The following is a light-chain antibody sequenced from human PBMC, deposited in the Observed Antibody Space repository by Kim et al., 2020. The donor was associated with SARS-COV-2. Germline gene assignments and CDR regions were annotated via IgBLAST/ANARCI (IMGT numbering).Light chain of an antibody. CDR1: ESGIGSSDS. CDR3: ASFTSSGSLDYV. Sequence: PLSCSGNESGIGSSDSVSWYQQHPGKAPRLIIYDVSDRPSGVSARFSGSKSGNTASLTISGLHSEDEADYYCASFTSSGSLDYVFGAGTKVTVL. CDR2: DVS. V-gene: IGLV2-14*03. J-gene: IGLJ1*01.